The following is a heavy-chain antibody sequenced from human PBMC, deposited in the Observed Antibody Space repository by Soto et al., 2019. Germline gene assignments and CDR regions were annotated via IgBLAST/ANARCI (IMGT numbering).Heavy chain of an antibody. D-gene: IGHD3-16*02. CDR1: GGTFSSYT. Sequence: QVQLVQSGAEVKRHGSSMKVSCKASGGTFSSYTISWVRQAPGQGLEWMGRIIPILGIANYAQKFQGRVTITADKSTSTAYMELSSLRSEDTAVYYCARDGMITFGGVIPKGDYWGQGTLVTVSS. V-gene: IGHV1-69*08. CDR3: ARDGMITFGGVIPKGDY. CDR2: IIPILGIA. J-gene: IGHJ4*02.